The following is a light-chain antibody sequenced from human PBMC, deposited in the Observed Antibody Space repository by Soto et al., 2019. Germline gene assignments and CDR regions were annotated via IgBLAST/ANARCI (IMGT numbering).Light chain of an antibody. V-gene: IGKV1-12*01. CDR2: AAS. Sequence: DIQMTQSPSSVSASVGDRVTITCRASQSISSWLAWYQQKPGKVPKLLIHAASSLQSGVPSRFSGGGSGTDFTLTISSLQPEDFATYYCQQGNSFPITFGQGTRLEIK. CDR3: QQGNSFPIT. CDR1: QSISSW. J-gene: IGKJ5*01.